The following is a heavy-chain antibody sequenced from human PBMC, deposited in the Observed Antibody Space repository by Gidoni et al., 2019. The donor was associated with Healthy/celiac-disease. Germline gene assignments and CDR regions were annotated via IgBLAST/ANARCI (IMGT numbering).Heavy chain of an antibody. J-gene: IGHJ4*02. Sequence: QVQLQESGPGLVKPSETLSLTCAVSGYSISSGYYWGWIRQPPGKGLEWIGSIYHSGSTYYNPSLKSRVTISVDTSKNQFSLKLSSVTAADTAVYYCARVNFGSFGYWGQGTLVTVSS. CDR3: ARVNFGSFGY. D-gene: IGHD3-3*01. CDR2: IYHSGST. V-gene: IGHV4-38-2*01. CDR1: GYSISSGYY.